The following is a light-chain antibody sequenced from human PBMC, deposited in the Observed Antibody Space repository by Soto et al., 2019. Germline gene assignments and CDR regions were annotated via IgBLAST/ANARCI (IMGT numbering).Light chain of an antibody. J-gene: IGKJ4*01. CDR2: DTS. V-gene: IGKV3-15*01. CDR3: QPYNNWPLT. Sequence: KVFTRCSAPRPVSPVEGGTLSCRASQGIGDTLAWYQHKPGQTPRLLIYDTSTRATGVPTRFSGSRSGAEFTLTINSLQSEDFAVYFCQPYNNWPLTFGGGTKVDIK. CDR1: QGIGDT.